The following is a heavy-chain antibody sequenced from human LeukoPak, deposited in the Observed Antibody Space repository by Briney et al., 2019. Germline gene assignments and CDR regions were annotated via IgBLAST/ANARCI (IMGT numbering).Heavy chain of an antibody. V-gene: IGHV3-21*01. CDR2: ISSSSSYI. J-gene: IGHJ4*02. CDR3: ARRRGGQYYFDY. CDR1: GFTFSSYS. Sequence: GGSLRLSCAASGFTFSSYSMNWVRQAPGKGLEWVSSISSSSSYIYYADSVKGRFTISRDNAKNSLYLQMNRLRAEDTAVYYCARRRGGQYYFDYWGQGTLVTVSS. D-gene: IGHD4-23*01.